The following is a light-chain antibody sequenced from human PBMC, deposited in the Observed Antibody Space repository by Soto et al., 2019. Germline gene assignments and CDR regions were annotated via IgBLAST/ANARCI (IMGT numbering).Light chain of an antibody. CDR1: SSDIGGHDD. Sequence: QSALTQPASVSGSPGQSITISCTVTSSDIGGHDDVSWYQQHPGKVPKLLIYGVTDRPSGVSNRFSGSKSGNVASLTISGLQAEDEAAYYCCSYTSDLTPYVFGTGTKVTVL. J-gene: IGLJ1*01. V-gene: IGLV2-14*03. CDR2: GVT. CDR3: CSYTSDLTPYV.